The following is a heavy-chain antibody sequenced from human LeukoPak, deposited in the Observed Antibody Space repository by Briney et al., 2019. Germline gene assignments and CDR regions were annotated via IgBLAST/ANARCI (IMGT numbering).Heavy chain of an antibody. Sequence: GGSLRLSCAASGFTFSNYAMTWVRQAPGKGLDWISAIGDSGGGTYYADSVKGRFTISRDNTQNTLYLQMSSLRAEDTAVYYCAKGLYYYAMDVWGQGTAVTVSS. CDR2: IGDSGGGT. J-gene: IGHJ6*02. CDR1: GFTFSNYA. V-gene: IGHV3-23*01. CDR3: AKGLYYYAMDV.